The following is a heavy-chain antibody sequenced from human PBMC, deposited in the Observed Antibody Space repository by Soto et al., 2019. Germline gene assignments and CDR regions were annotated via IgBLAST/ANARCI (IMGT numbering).Heavy chain of an antibody. D-gene: IGHD1-26*01. CDR3: AREPLLSWFVP. Sequence: SETLSLTCTVSGGSISSGDYYWSWIRQPPGKGLEWIGYIYYSGSTYYNPSLKSRVTISVDTSKNQFSLKLSSVTAADTAVYYCAREPLLSWFVPWGQGTLVTVSS. V-gene: IGHV4-30-4*01. CDR2: IYYSGST. CDR1: GGSISSGDYY. J-gene: IGHJ5*02.